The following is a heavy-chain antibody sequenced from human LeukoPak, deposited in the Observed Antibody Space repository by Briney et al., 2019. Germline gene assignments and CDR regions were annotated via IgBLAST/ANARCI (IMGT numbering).Heavy chain of an antibody. Sequence: SETLSLTCAVYGVSFSGYYWSWIRQPPGKGLEWIGEINHSGSTNYNPSLKSRVTISVDTSKNQFSLKLSSVTAADTAVYYCAVGGDYLDYWGQGTLVTVSS. CDR2: INHSGST. CDR1: GVSFSGYY. V-gene: IGHV4-34*01. CDR3: AVGGDYLDY. J-gene: IGHJ4*02.